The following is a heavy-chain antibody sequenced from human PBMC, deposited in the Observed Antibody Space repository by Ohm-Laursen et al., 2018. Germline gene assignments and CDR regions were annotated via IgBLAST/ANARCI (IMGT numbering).Heavy chain of an antibody. CDR3: ASRNFDY. Sequence: SETLSLTCTVSGDSINNYYWSWIRQPAGKGLEWIGRMYATGSSNYNPSLNSRVTMSVDTSSNQFSLKLTSVTAADTAVYYCASRNFDYWGRGTLVIVSS. CDR1: GDSINNYY. CDR2: MYATGSS. J-gene: IGHJ4*02. V-gene: IGHV4-4*07.